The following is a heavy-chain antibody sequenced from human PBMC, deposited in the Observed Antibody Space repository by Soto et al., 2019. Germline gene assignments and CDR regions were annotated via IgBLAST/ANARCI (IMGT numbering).Heavy chain of an antibody. J-gene: IGHJ6*02. D-gene: IGHD5-12*01. CDR3: ARGEMATIGNYYYDGMDV. V-gene: IGHV5-10-1*03. Sequence: EVQLVPSGAEVKKPGESLRISCKGSGYSFTSYWISWVRQMPGKGLEWMGRIDPSDSYTNYSPSFQGHVTISADKSISTAYLQWSSLKASDTAMYYCARGEMATIGNYYYDGMDVWGQGTTVTVSS. CDR1: GYSFTSYW. CDR2: IDPSDSYT.